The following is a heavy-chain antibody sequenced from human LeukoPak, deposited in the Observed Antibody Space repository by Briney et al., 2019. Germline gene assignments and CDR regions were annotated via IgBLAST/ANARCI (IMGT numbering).Heavy chain of an antibody. V-gene: IGHV1-2*02. CDR2: INPNSGGT. J-gene: IGHJ4*02. CDR1: GYTFTGYY. CDR3: ARGNKDYGDNARGLSDY. Sequence: SVKVSCKASGYTFTGYYMHWVRQAPGQGLEWMGWINPNSGGTNYAQKFQGRVTMTRDTSISTAYMELSSLRSEDTAVYYCARGNKDYGDNARGLSDYWGQGTLVTVSS. D-gene: IGHD4-17*01.